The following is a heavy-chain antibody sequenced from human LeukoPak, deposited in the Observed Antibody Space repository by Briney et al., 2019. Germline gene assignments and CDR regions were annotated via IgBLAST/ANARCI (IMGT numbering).Heavy chain of an antibody. J-gene: IGHJ4*02. D-gene: IGHD5-18*01. V-gene: IGHV1-69*05. CDR3: ARDRASTAMAYFDY. CDR2: INPIFGTA. CDR1: GGTFSSYA. Sequence: SVKVSCKASGGTFSSYAISWVRQAPGQGLEWMGRINPIFGTANYAQKFQGRVTITTDESTSTAYMELSSLRSEDTAVYYCARDRASTAMAYFDYWGQGTLVTVSS.